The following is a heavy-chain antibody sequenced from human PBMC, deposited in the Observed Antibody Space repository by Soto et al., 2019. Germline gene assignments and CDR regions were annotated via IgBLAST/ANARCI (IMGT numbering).Heavy chain of an antibody. CDR1: GGSISSGGYY. Sequence: TLSLTCTVSGGSISSGGYYWSWIRQHPGKGLEWIGYIYYSGSTYYNPSLKSRVTISVDTSKNQFSLKLSSVTAADTAVYYCARDNGSSSSWYGYYFDYWGQGTLVTVSS. CDR3: ARDNGSSSSWYGYYFDY. CDR2: IYYSGST. D-gene: IGHD6-13*01. V-gene: IGHV4-31*03. J-gene: IGHJ4*02.